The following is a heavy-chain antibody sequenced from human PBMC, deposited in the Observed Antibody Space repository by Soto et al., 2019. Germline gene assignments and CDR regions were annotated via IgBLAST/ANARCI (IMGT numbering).Heavy chain of an antibody. CDR2: ISSSSSTI. J-gene: IGHJ4*02. CDR1: GFTFSSYS. V-gene: IGHV3-48*02. D-gene: IGHD2-21*01. Sequence: GGSLRLSCAASGFTFSSYSMNWVRQAPWKGLEWVSYISSSSSTIYYADSVKGRFTISRDNAKNSLYLQMNSPRDEDTAVYYCARVSILFDYYFDYWGQGTLVTVSS. CDR3: ARVSILFDYYFDY.